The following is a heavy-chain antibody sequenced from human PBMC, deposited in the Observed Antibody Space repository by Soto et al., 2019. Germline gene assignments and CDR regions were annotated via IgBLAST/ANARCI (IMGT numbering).Heavy chain of an antibody. CDR3: ARYNAASGTYYFDY. V-gene: IGHV4-31*03. J-gene: IGHJ4*02. D-gene: IGHD6-13*01. CDR1: GGSISSGGYY. CDR2: IYYSGSA. Sequence: PSETLSLTCTVSGGSISSGGYYWSWIRQHPGKGLEWIGYIYYSGSANYNPSLKSRVTMSLDISKSQFSLRLTSVTAADTAVYFCARYNAASGTYYFDYWGRGALVTVSS.